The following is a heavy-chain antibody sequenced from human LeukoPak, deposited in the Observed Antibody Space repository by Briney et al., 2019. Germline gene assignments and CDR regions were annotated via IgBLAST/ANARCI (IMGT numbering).Heavy chain of an antibody. J-gene: IGHJ4*02. V-gene: IGHV4-4*07. Sequence: SETLSLTCTVSGGSIRRDYWSWIRQPAGKGLEWIGRIYTTGSSNYDPSLKSRVTMSVDTSKNQFSLKLSSVTAADTAVYYCARDREYDLDYWGQGTLVTVSS. D-gene: IGHD3-3*01. CDR1: GGSIRRDY. CDR3: ARDREYDLDY. CDR2: IYTTGSS.